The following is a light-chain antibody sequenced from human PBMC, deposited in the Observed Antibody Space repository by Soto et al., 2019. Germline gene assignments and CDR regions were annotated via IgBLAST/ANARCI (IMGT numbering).Light chain of an antibody. CDR2: GAS. J-gene: IGKJ1*01. V-gene: IGKV3-15*01. CDR3: QQYNNWPGWT. Sequence: EIVMTQSPATLSVSPGERATLSCRASQSVSSNFAWYQQKPGQAPRLLIYGASTRATGIPARFSGSGSGTEFTLTISSLQSEDFAVYYCQQYNNWPGWTFGQGTQVEIK. CDR1: QSVSSN.